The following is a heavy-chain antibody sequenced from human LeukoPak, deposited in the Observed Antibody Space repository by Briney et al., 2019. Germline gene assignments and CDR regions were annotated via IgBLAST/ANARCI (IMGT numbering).Heavy chain of an antibody. Sequence: SSETLSLTCTVSGGSISSYYWSWIRQPAGKGLEWIGRIYTSGSTNCNPSLKSRVTMSVDTSKNQFSLKLSSVTAADTAVYYCASAGEYYYDSSGYYFDYFDYWGQGTLVTVSS. CDR1: GGSISSYY. J-gene: IGHJ4*02. CDR2: IYTSGST. V-gene: IGHV4-4*07. D-gene: IGHD3-22*01. CDR3: ASAGEYYYDSSGYYFDYFDY.